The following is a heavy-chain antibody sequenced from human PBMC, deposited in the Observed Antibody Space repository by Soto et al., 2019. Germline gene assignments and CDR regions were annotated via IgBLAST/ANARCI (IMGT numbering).Heavy chain of an antibody. V-gene: IGHV4-30-4*01. CDR1: GGSISGGVHS. D-gene: IGHD2-8*01. CDR3: AREIMPLTNDWYFDL. J-gene: IGHJ2*01. Sequence: QVQLQESGPGLVKPSETLSLTCTVSGGSISGGVHSWSWIRQPPGKGLEWIGHIFDSGSTYYNPSLKSRLTISVATSENPSSLMLSSVPAADTAVYFCAREIMPLTNDWYFDLWCRGTLVTVSS. CDR2: IFDSGST.